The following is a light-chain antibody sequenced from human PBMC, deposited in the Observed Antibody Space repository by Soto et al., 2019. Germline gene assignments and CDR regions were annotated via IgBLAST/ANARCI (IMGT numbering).Light chain of an antibody. CDR1: TSDVGSYDF. CDR2: DVN. Sequence: QSALTQPASVSGSPGQSITISCSGTTSDVGSYDFVSWYQHHPGKAPKLIIYDVNNRPSGLSNRFSGSKSGNTASLTISGLQTEDEADYYCCSYTSSHTRVFGTGTKVTVL. CDR3: CSYTSSHTRV. J-gene: IGLJ1*01. V-gene: IGLV2-14*01.